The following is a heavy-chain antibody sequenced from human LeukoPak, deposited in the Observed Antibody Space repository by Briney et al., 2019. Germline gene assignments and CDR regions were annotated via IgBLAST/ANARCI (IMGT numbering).Heavy chain of an antibody. D-gene: IGHD7-27*01. CDR1: GFTFSSYA. CDR3: AKAGANWEYYFDY. Sequence: QPGGSLRLSCAASGFTFSSYAMSWVRQAPGKGLEWVSAISGSGGSTYYADSVKGRFTISRDDSKNTLYLQMNSLRAEDTAVYYCAKAGANWEYYFDYWGQGTLVTVSS. CDR2: ISGSGGST. J-gene: IGHJ4*02. V-gene: IGHV3-23*01.